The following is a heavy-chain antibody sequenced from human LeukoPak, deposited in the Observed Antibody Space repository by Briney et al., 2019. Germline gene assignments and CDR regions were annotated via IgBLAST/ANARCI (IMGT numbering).Heavy chain of an antibody. CDR3: ARDRSTGYYDSSGYHDY. J-gene: IGHJ4*02. V-gene: IGHV1-69*01. CDR2: IIPIFGTA. CDR1: GGTFSSYA. D-gene: IGHD3-22*01. Sequence: SVTVSCKASGGTFSSYAISWVRQAPGQGLEWMGGIIPIFGTANYAQKFQGRVTITADESTSTAYMELSSLRSEDTAVYYCARDRSTGYYDSSGYHDYWGQGTLVTVSS.